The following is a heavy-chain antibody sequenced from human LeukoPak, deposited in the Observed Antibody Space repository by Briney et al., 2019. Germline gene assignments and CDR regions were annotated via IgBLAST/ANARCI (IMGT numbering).Heavy chain of an antibody. CDR2: IYHSGST. CDR3: ASGSSLRAFDI. V-gene: IGHV4-30-2*01. CDR1: GGSISSGGYS. D-gene: IGHD3-10*01. J-gene: IGHJ3*02. Sequence: PSQTLSLTCAVSGGSISSGGYSWSWIRQPPGKGLEWIGYIYHSGSTYYSPSLKSRVTISVDRSKNQFSLKLSSVTAADTAVYYCASGSSLRAFDIWGQGTMVTVSS.